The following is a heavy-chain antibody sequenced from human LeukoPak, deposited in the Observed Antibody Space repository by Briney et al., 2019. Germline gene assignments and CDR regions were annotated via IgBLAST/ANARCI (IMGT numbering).Heavy chain of an antibody. Sequence: GGPLRLSCAASGFTFSSYSMNWVRQAPGKGLEWVSSISSSSSYIYYADSVKGRFTISRDNAKNSLYLQMNSLRAEDTAVYYCARDTSMIVVVRLDYWGQGTLVTVSS. CDR3: ARDTSMIVVVRLDY. D-gene: IGHD3-22*01. V-gene: IGHV3-21*01. CDR1: GFTFSSYS. CDR2: ISSSSSYI. J-gene: IGHJ4*02.